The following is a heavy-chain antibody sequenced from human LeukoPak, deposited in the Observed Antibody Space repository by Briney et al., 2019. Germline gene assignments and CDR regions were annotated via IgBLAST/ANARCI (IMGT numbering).Heavy chain of an antibody. J-gene: IGHJ4*02. D-gene: IGHD4-17*01. Sequence: SETLSLTCTVSGGSISGSYWRWIRQPPGKGLEWIAYMYNSGSTNYNPSLKSRVTISIDTSKNQFSLKLSSLTAADTAIYYCARGIESYGDYGYWGQGILVTVSS. CDR1: GGSISGSY. CDR3: ARGIESYGDYGY. V-gene: IGHV4-59*01. CDR2: MYNSGST.